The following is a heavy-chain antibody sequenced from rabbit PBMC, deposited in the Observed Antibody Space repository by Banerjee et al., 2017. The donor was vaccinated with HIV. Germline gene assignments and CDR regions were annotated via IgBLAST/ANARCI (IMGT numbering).Heavy chain of an antibody. CDR2: IYGGSSGST. D-gene: IGHD6-1*01. CDR3: ARTTYDDYGYAGAFDP. V-gene: IGHV1S40*01. Sequence: QSLEESGGDLVKPGASLTLTCTASGFSFSSSYYMCWVRQAPGKGLEWIACIYGGSSGSTDYASWVNGRFTISLDNAQNTVFLQMTSLTAADTATYFCARTTYDDYGYAGAFDPWGPGTLAPS. CDR1: GFSFSSSYY. J-gene: IGHJ2*01.